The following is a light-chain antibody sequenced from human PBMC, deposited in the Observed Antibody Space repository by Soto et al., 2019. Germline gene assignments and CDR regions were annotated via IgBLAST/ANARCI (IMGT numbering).Light chain of an antibody. CDR3: QHYGSSLSIT. CDR1: QSVSSNY. CDR2: GAY. V-gene: IGKV3-20*01. Sequence: ESVLTQSPGSLSLSPGERATLSCRASQSVSSNYLAWYQHKPGQAPRLLIYGAYSRATGIRDRFSGSGSGTDFTLTISRLEHEDFAVYYCQHYGSSLSITFGQGTRLEIK. J-gene: IGKJ5*01.